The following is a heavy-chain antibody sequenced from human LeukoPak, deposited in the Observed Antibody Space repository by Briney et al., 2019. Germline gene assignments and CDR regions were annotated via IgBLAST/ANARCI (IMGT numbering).Heavy chain of an antibody. J-gene: IGHJ4*02. CDR1: GGSFSAYY. CDR3: AGGIVARLYY. CDR2: IHHSGST. D-gene: IGHD6-6*01. Sequence: PSETLSLTCAVYGGSFSAYYWSWIRQPPGKGLEWIGEIHHSGSTNYNPSFKSRVTISVDTSKKQFSLKLSSVTAADTPVYYCAGGIVARLYYWGQGTLVTVSS. V-gene: IGHV4-34*01.